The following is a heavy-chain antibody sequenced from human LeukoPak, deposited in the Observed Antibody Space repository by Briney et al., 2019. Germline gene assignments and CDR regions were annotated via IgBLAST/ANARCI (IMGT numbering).Heavy chain of an antibody. Sequence: TGGSLRLSCAAPGFTFNNYAMSWVRQAPGKVLEWVSAITGSGGDTYHADPVKGRFTISRDNSENTLYLQMNSLRAEDTAVYYCAKGSRDSRPYYFDFWGQGTLVTVSS. CDR2: ITGSGGDT. CDR1: GFTFNNYA. V-gene: IGHV3-23*01. J-gene: IGHJ4*02. D-gene: IGHD3-3*01. CDR3: AKGSRDSRPYYFDF.